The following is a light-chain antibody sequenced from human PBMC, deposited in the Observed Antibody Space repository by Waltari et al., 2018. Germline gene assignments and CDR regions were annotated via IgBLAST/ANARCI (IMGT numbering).Light chain of an antibody. Sequence: DIVMTQSPDSLAVSLGERATINCKSSQRVLNSSNNKNYLAWYQQKPGQPPKLLIYWASTRESGVPDRFSGGGSGTDFTLTISSLQAEDVAVYYCQHYYSSPLTFGGGTKVEIK. CDR3: QHYYSSPLT. J-gene: IGKJ4*01. V-gene: IGKV4-1*01. CDR1: QRVLNSSNNKNY. CDR2: WAS.